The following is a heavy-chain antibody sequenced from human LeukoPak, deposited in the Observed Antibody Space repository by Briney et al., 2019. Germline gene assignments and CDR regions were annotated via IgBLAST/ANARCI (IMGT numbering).Heavy chain of an antibody. J-gene: IGHJ6*02. CDR3: ARDSRYCSSTSCYTYYYGMDV. V-gene: IGHV3-21*01. D-gene: IGHD2-2*02. CDR1: GFTFSSYS. CDR2: ISSSRSYI. Sequence: GGSLRLSCAASGFTFSSYSMNWVRQAPGKGLEWVSSISSSRSYIYYADSVKGRFTISRDNAKNSLYLQMNSLRAEDTAVYYCARDSRYCSSTSCYTYYYGMDVWGQGTTVTVSS.